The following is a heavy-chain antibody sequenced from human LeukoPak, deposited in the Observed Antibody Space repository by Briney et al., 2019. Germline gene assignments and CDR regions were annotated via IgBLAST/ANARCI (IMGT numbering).Heavy chain of an antibody. CDR1: GGSFSDYY. J-gene: IGHJ6*03. D-gene: IGHD3-10*01. CDR3: ARLYGSGSLRDYYYYMDV. Sequence: SETLSLTCAVYGGSFSDYYWSWIRQPPGKGLEWLGEVNHRGSTNYNPSLKSRVTISEDTSKNQFSLKLSSVTAADTAVYYCARLYGSGSLRDYYYYMDVWGKGTTVTVSS. V-gene: IGHV4-34*01. CDR2: VNHRGST.